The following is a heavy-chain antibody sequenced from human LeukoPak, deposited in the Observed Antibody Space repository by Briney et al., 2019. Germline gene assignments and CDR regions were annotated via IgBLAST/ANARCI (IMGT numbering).Heavy chain of an antibody. Sequence: ASVKVSCKASGYTFTSYYMHWVRQAPGQGLEWMGWINPNSGGTNYAQKFQGRVTMTRDTSISTAYMELSRLRSDDTAVYYCARTRLQWGGGDYWGQGTLVTVSS. CDR1: GYTFTSYY. D-gene: IGHD4-11*01. CDR2: INPNSGGT. V-gene: IGHV1-2*02. J-gene: IGHJ4*02. CDR3: ARTRLQWGGGDY.